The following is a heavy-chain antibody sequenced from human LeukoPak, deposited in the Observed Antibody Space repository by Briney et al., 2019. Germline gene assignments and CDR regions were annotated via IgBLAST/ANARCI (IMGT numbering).Heavy chain of an antibody. CDR3: ASQTYSSSSPYYYYYYMDV. Sequence: GGSLKISCQGSGYSFTSYWIGWVRQMPGKGLEWMGIIYPGDSDTRYSPSFQGQVTISADKSISTAYLQWSSLEASDTAMYYCASQTYSSSSPYYYYYYMDVWGKGTTVTVS. V-gene: IGHV5-51*01. CDR1: GYSFTSYW. D-gene: IGHD6-6*01. J-gene: IGHJ6*03. CDR2: IYPGDSDT.